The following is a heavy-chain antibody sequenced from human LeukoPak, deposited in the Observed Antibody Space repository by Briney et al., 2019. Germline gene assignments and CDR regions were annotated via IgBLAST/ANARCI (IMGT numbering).Heavy chain of an antibody. CDR2: ISCDGSNK. J-gene: IGHJ4*02. Sequence: GGSLRLSCAASGFTFSSYAMHWVRQAPGKGLEWVAVISCDGSNKYYADSVKGRFTISRDNAKNSLYLQMNSLRAEDTAVYYCARMDSTGGNLKIDYWGQGTLVTVSS. V-gene: IGHV3-30-3*01. CDR1: GFTFSSYA. D-gene: IGHD1-14*01. CDR3: ARMDSTGGNLKIDY.